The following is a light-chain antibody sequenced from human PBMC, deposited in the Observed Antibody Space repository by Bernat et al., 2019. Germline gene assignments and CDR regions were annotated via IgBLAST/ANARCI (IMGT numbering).Light chain of an antibody. CDR3: CSYAGSYTW. CDR1: SSDVGGYNY. CDR2: DVS. J-gene: IGLJ3*02. V-gene: IGLV2-11*01. Sequence: QSALTQPRSVSGSPGQSVTISCTGTSSDVGGYNYVSWYQQHPGKAPKLMFYDVSKRPSGVPDRFSGSKSGNTASLTISGLQAEDEADYYCCSYAGSYTWFGGGTKLTVL.